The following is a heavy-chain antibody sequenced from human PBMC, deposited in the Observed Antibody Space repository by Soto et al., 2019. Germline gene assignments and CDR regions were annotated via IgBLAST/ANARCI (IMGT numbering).Heavy chain of an antibody. J-gene: IGHJ4*02. D-gene: IGHD2-15*01. CDR1: GFTFSSYW. CDR3: ARDAPLFSSDGKCYGGFDH. Sequence: EVQLVESGGGLVQPGGSLRLSCVASGFTFSSYWMSWVRQAPGQGLEWVADIKEDGSANYYVDSVKGRFTISRDNAKNWLYLQGNSLRAEDTAVYYCARDAPLFSSDGKCYGGFDHWCQGTLVSVSS. V-gene: IGHV3-7*01. CDR2: IKEDGSAN.